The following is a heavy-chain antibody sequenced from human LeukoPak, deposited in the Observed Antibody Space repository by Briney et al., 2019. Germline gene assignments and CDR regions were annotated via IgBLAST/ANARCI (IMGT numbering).Heavy chain of an antibody. CDR2: IIPIFGTA. V-gene: IGHV1-69*01. CDR3: AREPYYYDSSGYYRPAAEYFQH. D-gene: IGHD3-22*01. J-gene: IGHJ1*01. CDR1: GGTFSSYA. Sequence: VASVKVSCKASGGTFSSYAISWVRQAPRQGLEWMGGIIPIFGTANYAQKFQGRVTITADESTSTAYMELSSLRSEDTAVYYCAREPYYYDSSGYYRPAAEYFQHWGQGTLVTVSS.